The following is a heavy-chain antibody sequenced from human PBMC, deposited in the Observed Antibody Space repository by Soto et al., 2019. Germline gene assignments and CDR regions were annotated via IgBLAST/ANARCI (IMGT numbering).Heavy chain of an antibody. J-gene: IGHJ4*02. CDR2: ISAYNGNT. CDR1: GYTFTSYG. Sequence: QVQLVQSGAEVKKPGASVKVSCKASGYTFTSYGISWVRQAPGQGLEWMGWISAYNGNTNYAQKLQGRVTMTTDTSTSTAYMELRSLRXXXXXXXXXXXXXXXWGDYWGQGTLVTVSS. V-gene: IGHV1-18*01. D-gene: IGHD3-16*01. CDR3: XXXXXXWGDY.